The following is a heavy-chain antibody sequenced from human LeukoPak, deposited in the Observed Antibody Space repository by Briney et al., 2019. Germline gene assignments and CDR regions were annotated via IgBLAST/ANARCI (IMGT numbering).Heavy chain of an antibody. CDR2: ISSSSSTI. CDR1: GFTFSSYS. Sequence: GGYLRLSCAASGFTFSSYSMNWVRQAPGKGLEWVSYISSSSSTIYYADSVKGRFTISRDNAKNSLYLQMNSLRAEDTAVYYCAREGGYCSGGSCYWDDYWGQGTLVTVSS. J-gene: IGHJ4*02. CDR3: AREGGYCSGGSCYWDDY. V-gene: IGHV3-48*01. D-gene: IGHD2-15*01.